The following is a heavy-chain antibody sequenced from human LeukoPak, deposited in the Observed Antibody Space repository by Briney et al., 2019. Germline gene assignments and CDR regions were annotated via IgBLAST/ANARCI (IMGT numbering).Heavy chain of an antibody. CDR1: GGSISSYS. CDR2: ISFGGST. V-gene: IGHV4-39*01. Sequence: PSETLSLTCTVSGGSISSYSWGWIRQPPGKGLEWIGTISFGGSTYYSPSLKSRVTVSVDTSKNQFSLRLTSVTAADTAVYFCARQESGYQNYFDYWGQGTLVTVSS. J-gene: IGHJ4*02. CDR3: ARQESGYQNYFDY. D-gene: IGHD3-3*01.